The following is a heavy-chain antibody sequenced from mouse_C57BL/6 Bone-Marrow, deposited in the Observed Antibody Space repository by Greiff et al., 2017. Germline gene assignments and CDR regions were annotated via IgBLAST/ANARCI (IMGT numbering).Heavy chain of an antibody. Sequence: QVQLQQSGAELARPGASVKLSCKASGYTFTSYGISWVKQRTGQGLEWIGEIYPRSGNTYSNEKFKGKATLTVDTSSSPAYMQLSSLTSEDSADYYCARPTVVEGGAMDYWGQGTSVTVSS. CDR3: ARPTVVEGGAMDY. D-gene: IGHD1-1*01. CDR1: GYTFTSYG. V-gene: IGHV1-81*01. J-gene: IGHJ4*01. CDR2: IYPRSGNT.